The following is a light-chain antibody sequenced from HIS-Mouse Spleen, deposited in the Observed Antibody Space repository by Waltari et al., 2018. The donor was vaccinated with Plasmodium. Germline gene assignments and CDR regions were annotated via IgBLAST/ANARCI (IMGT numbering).Light chain of an antibody. CDR3: QQYYSTPWT. CDR2: LAS. J-gene: IGKJ1*01. CDR1: QSVLYSSNNKNY. V-gene: IGKV4-1*01. Sequence: DIVMTQSPDSLAVSLGERATINCKSSQSVLYSSNNKNYLAWYQQKPGQPPKLLIYLASTRESVVPDRFSGSGSGTDFTLTISSLQAEDVAVYYCQQYYSTPWTFGQGTKVEIK.